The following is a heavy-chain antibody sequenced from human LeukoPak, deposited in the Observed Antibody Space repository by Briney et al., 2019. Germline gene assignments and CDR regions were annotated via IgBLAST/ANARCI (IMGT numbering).Heavy chain of an antibody. J-gene: IGHJ3*02. Sequence: PSETLSLTCTVSGGSISSYYWSWIRQPAGKELEWIGRVYTSGSTNYNPSLKSRVTMSVDTSKNQFSLKLSSVTAADAAVYYCARPYSSGWYGAFDIWGQGTTVTVSS. D-gene: IGHD6-19*01. CDR3: ARPYSSGWYGAFDI. V-gene: IGHV4-4*07. CDR2: VYTSGST. CDR1: GGSISSYY.